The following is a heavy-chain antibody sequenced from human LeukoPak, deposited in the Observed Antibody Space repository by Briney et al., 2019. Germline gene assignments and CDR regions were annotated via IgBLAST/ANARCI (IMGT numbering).Heavy chain of an antibody. D-gene: IGHD2-15*01. CDR2: SSYDGSNK. J-gene: IGHJ6*02. V-gene: IGHV3-30*03. CDR3: ARDAAPYCSGGSCYSSYYYYGMDV. Sequence: GGSLRLSCAASGFTFSSYGKHWVRQAPGEGLVWVAGSSYDGSNKYYADSVKGRFTISRDNAKNSLYLQMNSLRDADTALYYCARDAAPYCSGGSCYSSYYYYGMDVWGQGTTVTVSS. CDR1: GFTFSSYG.